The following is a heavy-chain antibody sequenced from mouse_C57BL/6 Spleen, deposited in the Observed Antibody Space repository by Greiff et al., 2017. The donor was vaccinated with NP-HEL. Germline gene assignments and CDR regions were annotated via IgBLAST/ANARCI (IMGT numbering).Heavy chain of an antibody. CDR3: ARGVGNPYAMDY. CDR2: IDPSDSET. J-gene: IGHJ4*01. CDR1: GYTFTSYW. Sequence: VQLQQSGAELVRPGSSVKLSCKASGYTFTSYWMHWVKQRPIQGLEWIGNIDPSDSETHYNQKFKDKATLTEDKSSSTAYMQLSSLTSEDSAVYYSARGVGNPYAMDYWGQGTSVTVSS. D-gene: IGHD2-1*01. V-gene: IGHV1-52*01.